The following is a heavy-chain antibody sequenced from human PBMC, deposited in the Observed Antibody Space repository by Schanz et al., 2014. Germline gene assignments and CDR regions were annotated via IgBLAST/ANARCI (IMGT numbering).Heavy chain of an antibody. J-gene: IGHJ6*02. V-gene: IGHV1-8*01. D-gene: IGHD2-15*01. CDR2: INPYSDKT. CDR3: ARYLSLIDYGMDV. CDR1: GYSLTSYD. Sequence: QVQLVQSGAEVKKPGASVKVSCKASGYSLTSYDIGWVRQATGQGLEWMGLINPYSDKTVVPQKFQGRVTVTTDTSTSTAYMELRSLRSDDTAVYYCARYLSLIDYGMDVWGQGTTVTVSS.